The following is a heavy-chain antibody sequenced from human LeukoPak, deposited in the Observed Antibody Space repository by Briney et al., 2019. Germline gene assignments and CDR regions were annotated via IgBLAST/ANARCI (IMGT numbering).Heavy chain of an antibody. J-gene: IGHJ4*02. CDR1: GFTFSSYS. Sequence: PGGSLRLSCAASGFTFSSYSMNWVRQAPGKGLEWVSYISDGGTTTFYADSVKGRFTMARDNAKNSLFLQMNSLRAEDTAVYYCAKGHSSGYYYPSFDYWGQGTLVTVSS. V-gene: IGHV3-48*04. CDR2: ISDGGTTT. CDR3: AKGHSSGYYYPSFDY. D-gene: IGHD3-22*01.